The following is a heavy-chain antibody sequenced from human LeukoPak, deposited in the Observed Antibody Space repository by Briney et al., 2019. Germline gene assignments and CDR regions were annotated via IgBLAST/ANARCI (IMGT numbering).Heavy chain of an antibody. V-gene: IGHV3-23*01. J-gene: IGHJ5*02. D-gene: IGHD3-10*01. Sequence: PGGSLRLSCAASGFTFSSYGMSWVRQAPGKGLEWVSGISGSGGTTYYADSVKGRFTISRDNSKITLYLQMNSLRAEDTAVYYCAKGGVYGSGLDPWGQGTLVTVSS. CDR3: AKGGVYGSGLDP. CDR2: ISGSGGTT. CDR1: GFTFSSYG.